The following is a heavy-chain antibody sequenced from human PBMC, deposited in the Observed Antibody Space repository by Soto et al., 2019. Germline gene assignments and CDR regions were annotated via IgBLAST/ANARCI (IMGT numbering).Heavy chain of an antibody. D-gene: IGHD3-3*01. CDR3: ARDRLEPESGYYYYGMDV. CDR1: GGSISSGGYY. Sequence: QVQLQESGPGLVKPSQTLSLTCTVSGGSISSGGYYWRWIRQHPGKGLEWIGYIYYSGSTYYNPSLKSRVTISVDTSKNQFSLKLSSVTAADTAVYYCARDRLEPESGYYYYGMDVWGQGTTVTVSS. CDR2: IYYSGST. J-gene: IGHJ6*02. V-gene: IGHV4-31*03.